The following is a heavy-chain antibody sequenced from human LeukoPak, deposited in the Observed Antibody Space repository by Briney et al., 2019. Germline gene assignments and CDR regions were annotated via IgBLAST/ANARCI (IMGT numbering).Heavy chain of an antibody. V-gene: IGHV1-24*01. J-gene: IGHJ4*02. CDR2: FDPEDGET. D-gene: IGHD3-16*02. CDR1: GYTLTELS. Sequence: GASVKVSCKVSGYTLTELSMHWVRQAPGKGLEWMGGFDPEDGETIYAQKFQGRVTMTEDTSTDTAYMELSSLRSEDTAVYYCATIVHYDYVWGSYRPYYFDYWGQGTLVTVSS. CDR3: ATIVHYDYVWGSYRPYYFDY.